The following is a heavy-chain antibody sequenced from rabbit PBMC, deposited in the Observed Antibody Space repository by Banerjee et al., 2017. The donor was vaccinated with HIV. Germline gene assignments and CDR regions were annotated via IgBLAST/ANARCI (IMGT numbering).Heavy chain of an antibody. Sequence: QLKESGGGLVQPGGSLKLSCKASGFDFSSYYMSWVRQAPGKGLEWIGYIDPVFGSTYYASWVNGRFTISSHNAQNTLYLQLNSLTAADTATYFCARDLSYDDYGDFDLWGQGTLVTVS. V-gene: IGHV1S7*01. CDR1: GFDFSSYY. CDR3: ARDLSYDDYGDFDL. J-gene: IGHJ4*01. CDR2: IDPVFGST. D-gene: IGHD2-1*01.